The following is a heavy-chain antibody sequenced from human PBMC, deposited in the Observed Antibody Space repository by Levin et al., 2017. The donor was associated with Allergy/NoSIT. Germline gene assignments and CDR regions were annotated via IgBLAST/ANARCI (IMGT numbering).Heavy chain of an antibody. V-gene: IGHV3-11*05. D-gene: IGHD3-10*01. CDR1: GFTFSDYY. J-gene: IGHJ4*02. CDR2: ISSSSSYT. CDR3: ARDRNYYGSGNQDY. Sequence: GGSLRLSCAASGFTFSDYYMSWIRQAPGKGLEWVSYISSSSSYTNYADSVKGRFTISRDNAKNSLYLQMNSLRAEDTAVYYCARDRNYYGSGNQDYWGQGTLVTVSS.